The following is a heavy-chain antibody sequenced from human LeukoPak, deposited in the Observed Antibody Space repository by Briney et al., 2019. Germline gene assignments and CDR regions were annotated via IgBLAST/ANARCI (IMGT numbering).Heavy chain of an antibody. D-gene: IGHD3-10*01. J-gene: IGHJ4*02. CDR1: AFTFSGYS. Sequence: GGSLRLSCAASAFTFSGYSMTWVRQAPGKGLEWVSYISSSSSIMSYADSVKGRFTISRGNAKNSLYLQMNSLRDEGTAVYYCVRESRFHFDYWGQGTLVTVSS. CDR2: ISSSSSIM. CDR3: VRESRFHFDY. V-gene: IGHV3-48*02.